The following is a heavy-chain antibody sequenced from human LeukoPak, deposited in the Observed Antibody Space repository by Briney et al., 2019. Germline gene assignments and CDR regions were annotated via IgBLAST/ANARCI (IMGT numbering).Heavy chain of an antibody. CDR3: ATDNFWSGYYLGYDILTGDY. V-gene: IGHV1-69*01. Sequence: GSSVKVSCKASGGTFSSYAISWVRQAPGQGLEWMGGIIPIFGTANYAQKFQGRVTFIADESTSTAYMELSSLRSEDTAMYYCATDNFWSGYYLGYDILTGDYWGQGTLVTVSS. CDR1: GGTFSSYA. CDR2: IIPIFGTA. J-gene: IGHJ4*02. D-gene: IGHD3-3*01.